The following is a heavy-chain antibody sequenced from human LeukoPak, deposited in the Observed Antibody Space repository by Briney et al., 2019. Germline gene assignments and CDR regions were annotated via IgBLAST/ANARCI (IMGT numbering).Heavy chain of an antibody. Sequence: SETLSLTCTVSGGSISSSSYYWGWIRQPPGKGLEWIGSNSGSTYYNPSLKSRVTISVDTSKNQFSLNLSSVTAADTAAYYCASFFEWTTLYEAVAGTGFDYWGQGTLVTVSS. J-gene: IGHJ4*02. CDR2: NSGST. V-gene: IGHV4-39*01. D-gene: IGHD6-19*01. CDR1: GGSISSSSYY. CDR3: ASFFEWTTLYEAVAGTGFDY.